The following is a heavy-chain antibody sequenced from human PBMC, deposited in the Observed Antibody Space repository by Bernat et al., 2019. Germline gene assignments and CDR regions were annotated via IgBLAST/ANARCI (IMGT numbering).Heavy chain of an antibody. CDR2: IRYDGSNK. CDR3: ATPPPWNDDAQGAFFDY. J-gene: IGHJ4*02. CDR1: GFTFSSYG. V-gene: IGHV3-30*02. D-gene: IGHD1-1*01. Sequence: QVQLVESGGGVVQPGGSLRLSCAASGFTFSSYGMHWVRQAPGKGLEWVAVIRYDGSNKYYADSVKGRFTISRDNSKNTLYLQMNSLRAEDTAVYYCATPPPWNDDAQGAFFDYWGQGTLVTVSS.